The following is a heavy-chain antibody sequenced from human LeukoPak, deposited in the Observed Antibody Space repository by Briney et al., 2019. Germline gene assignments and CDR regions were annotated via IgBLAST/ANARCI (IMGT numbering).Heavy chain of an antibody. D-gene: IGHD5-18*01. CDR3: ARADWDTAMIDY. J-gene: IGHJ4*02. CDR1: GFTFSSYS. CDR2: ISSSSSYI. V-gene: IGHV3-21*01. Sequence: PGGSLRLSCAASGFTFSSYSMNWVRQAPAKGLEWVSSISSSSSYIYYADSVKGRFTISRDNAKNSLYLQMNSLRAEDTAAYYCARADWDTAMIDYWGQGTLVTVSS.